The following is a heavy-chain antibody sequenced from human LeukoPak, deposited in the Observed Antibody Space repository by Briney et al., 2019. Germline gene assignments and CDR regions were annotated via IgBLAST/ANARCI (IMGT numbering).Heavy chain of an antibody. V-gene: IGHV3-23*01. J-gene: IGHJ4*02. CDR3: AKDRPNYYGTNGHYYRRDGDC. D-gene: IGHD3-22*01. CDR2: TSSSGETT. CDR1: GFTFSSYA. Sequence: GGSLRLSCVASGFTFSSYAMSWVRQAAGKGLEWVSSTSSSGETTYYADSVKGRFTISRDNSRNTLYLQMISLRAEDTAVYYCAKDRPNYYGTNGHYYRRDGDCWGQGTLVTVSS.